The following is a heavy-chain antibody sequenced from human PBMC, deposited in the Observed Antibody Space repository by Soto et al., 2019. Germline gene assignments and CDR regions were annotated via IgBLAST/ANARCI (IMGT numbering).Heavy chain of an antibody. Sequence: QVQLVQSGAEVKKPGSSVKVSCKASGGTFSSYAISWVRQAPGQGLEWMGGIIPIFGTANYAQKFQGRVTITAAKSTSTAYMELSSLRSEDTAVYYCARDLGVPYYYDSSGYYDYYYYGMDVWGQGTTVTVSS. V-gene: IGHV1-69*06. CDR2: IIPIFGTA. CDR3: ARDLGVPYYYDSSGYYDYYYYGMDV. CDR1: GGTFSSYA. D-gene: IGHD3-22*01. J-gene: IGHJ6*02.